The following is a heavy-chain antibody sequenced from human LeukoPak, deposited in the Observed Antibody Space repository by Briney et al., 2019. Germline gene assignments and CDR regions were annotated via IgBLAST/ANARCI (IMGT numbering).Heavy chain of an antibody. D-gene: IGHD5-18*01. J-gene: IGHJ3*02. CDR3: ARAAGSRGYGYGWNAFDI. Sequence: GASVKVSCKASGGTFSSYAISWVRQAPGQGLEWMGRIIPILGIANYAQKFQGRVTITADKSTSTAYMELSSLRSEDTAVYYCARAAGSRGYGYGWNAFDIWGQGTMVTVSS. CDR1: GGTFSSYA. V-gene: IGHV1-69*04. CDR2: IIPILGIA.